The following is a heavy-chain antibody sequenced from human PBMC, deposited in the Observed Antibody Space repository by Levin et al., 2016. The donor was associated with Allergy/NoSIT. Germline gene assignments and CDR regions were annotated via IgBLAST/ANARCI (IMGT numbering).Heavy chain of an antibody. CDR3: AREGRWWTTEYFDL. V-gene: IGHV3-11*05. Sequence: GESLKISCAASGFTFSDYYMSWIRQAPGKGLEWVSYISSSSSYTNYADSVKGRFTISRDNAKNSLYLQMNSLRAEDTAVYYCAREGRWWTTEYFDLWGRGTLVTVSS. CDR2: ISSSSSYT. CDR1: GFTFSDYY. D-gene: IGHD2-15*01. J-gene: IGHJ2*01.